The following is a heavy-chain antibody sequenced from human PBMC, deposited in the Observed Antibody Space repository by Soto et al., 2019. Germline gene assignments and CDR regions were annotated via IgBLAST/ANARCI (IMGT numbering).Heavy chain of an antibody. Sequence: QVQLVQSGAEVKKPGSSVKVCCKASGGTLSRYAISWVRQAPGQGLEWMGGIIPIFGTENYAQKFQGRVTITADDSTCKAYMELSSLRTEDTGVYYCARASRITIFGEVSDPYDFDYWGQGTLVTVSS. V-gene: IGHV1-69*01. J-gene: IGHJ4*02. CDR2: IIPIFGTE. CDR1: GGTLSRYA. D-gene: IGHD3-3*01. CDR3: ARASRITIFGEVSDPYDFDY.